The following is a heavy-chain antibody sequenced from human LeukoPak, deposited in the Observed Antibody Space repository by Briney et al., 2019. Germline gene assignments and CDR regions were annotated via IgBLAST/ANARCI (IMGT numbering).Heavy chain of an antibody. J-gene: IGHJ4*02. D-gene: IGHD6-13*01. Sequence: PSETLSLTCTVSGGSISSSSYSWGWIRQPPGKGLEWIVIIYYSGSTYYNPSLKSRVSISVDTSKNQFSLKLSSVTAADTAVYYCARQSENSSSWYSRGLLIWGQGTLVTVSS. V-gene: IGHV4-39*01. CDR1: GGSISSSSYS. CDR3: ARQSENSSSWYSRGLLI. CDR2: IYYSGST.